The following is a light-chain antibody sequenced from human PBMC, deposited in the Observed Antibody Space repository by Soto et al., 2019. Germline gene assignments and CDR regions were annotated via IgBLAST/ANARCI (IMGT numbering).Light chain of an antibody. CDR1: QNINNY. CDR3: QLRSFRTEIT. J-gene: IGKJ4*01. Sequence: EIVLTQSPATLSLSPGQGATLSCRASQNINNYLAWYRQKPGQAPTLLIFDASTRATGIPPRFSGSGPGTDFTLTVSSLEPEDFAIYYCQLRSFRTEITFGGGTKVEI. V-gene: IGKV3D-11*02. CDR2: DAS.